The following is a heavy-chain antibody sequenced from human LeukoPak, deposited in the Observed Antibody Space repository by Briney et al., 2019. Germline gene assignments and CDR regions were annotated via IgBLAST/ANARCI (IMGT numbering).Heavy chain of an antibody. CDR2: ASYSGNT. V-gene: IGHV4-39*07. CDR3: ARGDSSGYLPEDY. J-gene: IGHJ4*02. D-gene: IGHD3-22*01. CDR1: GASISSSTYY. Sequence: SETLXLTCTVSGASISSSTYYWGWIRQPPGKGLEWIGSASYSGNTYYNPSLKSRITILVDTSKNQFSLKLSSVTAADTAVYYCARGDSSGYLPEDYWGQGTLVTVSS.